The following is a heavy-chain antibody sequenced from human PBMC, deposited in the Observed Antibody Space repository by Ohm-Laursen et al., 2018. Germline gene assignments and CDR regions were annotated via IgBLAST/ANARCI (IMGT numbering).Heavy chain of an antibody. CDR2: IKPDGSG. CDR1: GFTFSSSW. J-gene: IGHJ6*02. V-gene: IGHV3-7*03. CDR3: AKPTAAGTNHYYFGMDV. Sequence: GSLRLSCAASGFTFSSSWMSWVRQAPGKGLEWVANIKPDGSGQYVDSVKGRFTISRDNAKNSLYLQMNSLRVDDTAMYYCAKPTAAGTNHYYFGMDVWGQGTTVTVSS. D-gene: IGHD6-13*01.